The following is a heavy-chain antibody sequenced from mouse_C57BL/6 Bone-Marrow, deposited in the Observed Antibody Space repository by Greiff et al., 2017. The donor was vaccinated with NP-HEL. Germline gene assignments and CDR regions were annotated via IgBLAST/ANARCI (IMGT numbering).Heavy chain of an antibody. J-gene: IGHJ2*01. Sequence: VQLQQPGAELVKPGASVKLSCKASGYTFTSYWMHWVKQRPGHGLEWIGMIHPNSGSTNYNEKFKSKATLTVDKSSSTAYMQLSSLTSEDSAVYYCARTDDYGTGYWGQGTTLTVSS. CDR2: IHPNSGST. CDR1: GYTFTSYW. CDR3: ARTDDYGTGY. V-gene: IGHV1-64*01. D-gene: IGHD1-1*01.